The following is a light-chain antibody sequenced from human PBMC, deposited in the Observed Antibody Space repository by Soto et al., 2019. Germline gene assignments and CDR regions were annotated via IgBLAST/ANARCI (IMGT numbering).Light chain of an antibody. CDR3: SSYAGSNNLRV. CDR1: SSDVGGYNY. J-gene: IGLJ1*01. Sequence: QSVLTQPPSASGSPGQSVTISCTGTSSDVGGYNYVSWYQQHPGKAPKLMIYEVSKRPSGVTDRFSGSKSGNTASLTVSGLQAEDEADYYCSSYAGSNNLRVFGTGSKLTVL. CDR2: EVS. V-gene: IGLV2-8*01.